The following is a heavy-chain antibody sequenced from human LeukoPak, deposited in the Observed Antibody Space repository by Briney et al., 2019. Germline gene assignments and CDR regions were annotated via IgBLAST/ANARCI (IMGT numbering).Heavy chain of an antibody. Sequence: PSETLSLTCSVSSGSISPYYWSWIRQTPGKGLEWIGFIYYSGNTNYNPSLKSRATILLDTSKNQFSLQLSSVPAADTAVYYCATQPAGPASWFDPWGQGTLVTVSP. CDR1: SGSISPYY. CDR3: ATQPAGPASWFDP. V-gene: IGHV4-59*01. D-gene: IGHD6-13*01. J-gene: IGHJ5*02. CDR2: IYYSGNT.